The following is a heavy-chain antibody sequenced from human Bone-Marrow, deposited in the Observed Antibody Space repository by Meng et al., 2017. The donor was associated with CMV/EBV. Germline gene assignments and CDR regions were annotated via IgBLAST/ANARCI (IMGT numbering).Heavy chain of an antibody. V-gene: IGHV1-18*01. CDR2: ISTSNGNT. CDR3: ARDMYGSGSYYYGMDV. J-gene: IGHJ6*02. Sequence: ASVKVSCKASGYTFSSYGFSWVRQAPGQGLEWMGWISTSNGNTIYAQKIQDRVTMTRETSTSTVYMELRSLRSDDTAVYYCARDMYGSGSYYYGMDVWGQGNTVTVSS. D-gene: IGHD3-10*01. CDR1: GYTFSSYG.